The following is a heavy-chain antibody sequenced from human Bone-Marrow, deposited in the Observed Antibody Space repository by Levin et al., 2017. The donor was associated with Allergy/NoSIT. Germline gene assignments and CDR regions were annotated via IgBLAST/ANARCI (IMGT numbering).Heavy chain of an antibody. Sequence: SETLSLTCTVSGGSISTTNWWSWVRQSPGKGLEWIGESFHTGGTNYNPSLKSRVTISVDNSRNQFSLHLTSVTAADTAVYYCARAKAGRRVDAFDIWGQGTLVSVSS. CDR3: ARAKAGRRVDAFDI. CDR1: GGSISTTNW. J-gene: IGHJ3*02. CDR2: SFHTGGT. V-gene: IGHV4-4*02.